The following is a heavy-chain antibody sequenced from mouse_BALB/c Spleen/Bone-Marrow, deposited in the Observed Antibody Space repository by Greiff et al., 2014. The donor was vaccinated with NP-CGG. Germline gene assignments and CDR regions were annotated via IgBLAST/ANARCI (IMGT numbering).Heavy chain of an antibody. J-gene: IGHJ4*01. CDR2: IYPGDGDT. D-gene: IGHD1-2*01. V-gene: IGHV1-87*01. Sequence: QVHVKQSGAELARPGASVKLSCKASGYTFTSYWMQWVKQRPGQGLEWIGAIYPGDGDTRYTRKFKGKATLTADKSSSTAYMQLSSLASEDSAVYYCARRDYGIRENYYAMDYWGQGTSVTVSS. CDR3: ARRDYGIRENYYAMDY. CDR1: GYTFTSYW.